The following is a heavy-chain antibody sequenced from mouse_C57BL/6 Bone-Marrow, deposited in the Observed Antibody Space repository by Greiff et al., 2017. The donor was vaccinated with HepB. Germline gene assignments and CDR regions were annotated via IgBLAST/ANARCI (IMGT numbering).Heavy chain of an antibody. V-gene: IGHV2-5*01. CDR3: AKNYYGSSGGYFDV. D-gene: IGHD1-1*01. Sequence: VQLQQSGPGLVQPSQSLSITCTVSGFSLTSYGVHWVRQSPGKGLEWLGVIWRGGSTDYNAAFMSRLSITKDNSKSQVFFKMNSLQADDTAIYYCAKNYYGSSGGYFDVWGTGTTVTVSS. J-gene: IGHJ1*03. CDR2: IWRGGST. CDR1: GFSLTSYG.